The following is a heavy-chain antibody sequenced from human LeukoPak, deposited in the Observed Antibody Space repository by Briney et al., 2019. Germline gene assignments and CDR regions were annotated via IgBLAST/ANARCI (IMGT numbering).Heavy chain of an antibody. J-gene: IGHJ5*02. CDR1: GFTFSSYG. D-gene: IGHD3-9*01. V-gene: IGHV3-30*02. CDR3: AKDLRYFDWT. CDR2: IRYDGSNK. Sequence: GGSLRLSCGASGFTFSSYGLSWVRQAPGKGLEWVAFIRYDGSNKYYADSVKGRFTISRDNSKNTLYLQMNSLRAEDTAVYYCAKDLRYFDWTWGQGTLVTVSS.